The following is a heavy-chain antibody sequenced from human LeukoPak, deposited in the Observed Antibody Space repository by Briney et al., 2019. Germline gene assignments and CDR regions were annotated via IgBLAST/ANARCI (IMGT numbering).Heavy chain of an antibody. Sequence: GGSLRLSCAASGLTGSSNVMTWVRQAPGKGLEWVSAIYSGGSTFYAASVRGRFNISRDNSKKTMFLQMSSLRVEDAAVDYCASSGTASRGAMDVWGQGTTVTVSS. D-gene: IGHD1-1*01. CDR3: ASSGTASRGAMDV. CDR2: IYSGGST. J-gene: IGHJ6*02. CDR1: GLTGSSNV. V-gene: IGHV3-66*01.